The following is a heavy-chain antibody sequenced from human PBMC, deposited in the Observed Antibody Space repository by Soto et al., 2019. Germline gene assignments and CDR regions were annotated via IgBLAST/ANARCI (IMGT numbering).Heavy chain of an antibody. J-gene: IGHJ5*01. CDR1: GGSVRAPDW. V-gene: IGHV4-4*02. CDR3: ARVRQGCSANNCYFDP. CDR2: VHISGHS. Sequence: LSETLSLTCTLSGGSVRAPDWWNWVRQSPDKGLEWIAEVHISGHSNYNPSLRSRVSVSIDSSKNQFYLNLNSVTAADTAIYYCARVRQGCSANNCYFDPWGQGTQVTVSS. D-gene: IGHD1-1*01.